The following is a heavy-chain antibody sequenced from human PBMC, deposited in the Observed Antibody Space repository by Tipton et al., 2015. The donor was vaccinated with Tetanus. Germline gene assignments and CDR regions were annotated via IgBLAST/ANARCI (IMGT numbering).Heavy chain of an antibody. J-gene: IGHJ4*02. V-gene: IGHV4-31*03. CDR1: GGSISSGGYY. D-gene: IGHD1-26*01. Sequence: TLSLTCSVSGGSISSGGYYWSWIRQHPGKGLEWLGYIYYTGNTYYNPSLKSRLTISLDTSKNQFSPRLSSLSAADTAVYFCARRGGGSTFDHWGQGTLVTVSS. CDR2: IYYTGNT. CDR3: ARRGGGSTFDH.